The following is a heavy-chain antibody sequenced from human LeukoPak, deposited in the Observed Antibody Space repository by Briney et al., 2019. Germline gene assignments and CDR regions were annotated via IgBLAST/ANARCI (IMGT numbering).Heavy chain of an antibody. CDR3: AREGPTTAVGSGASYI. CDR1: GFTFSDYT. D-gene: IGHD6-13*01. J-gene: IGHJ3*02. CDR2: IWHDGTYI. V-gene: IGHV3-33*01. Sequence: GGSLRLSCPASGFTFSDYTMQWLRQAPGKGLEWVAVIWHDGTYISYGDSVRGRFAISRDNSKNTLYLQMNSLRAEDTAVYYCAREGPTTAVGSGASYIRGLGTMVTVSS.